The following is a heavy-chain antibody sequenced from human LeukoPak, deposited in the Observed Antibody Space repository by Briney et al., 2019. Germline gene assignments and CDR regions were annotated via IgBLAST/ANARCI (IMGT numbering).Heavy chain of an antibody. J-gene: IGHJ4*02. D-gene: IGHD3-10*01. CDR3: AKEAYYYFGSGSYYPLYYFDV. CDR2: ISSDGSSD. Sequence: GGSLRLSCAASGFTFSSYGMHWVRQAPGKGLEWVAVISSDGSSDYYADSVKGRFTISRDNSKNTLYLQMNSLRTEDTAVYFCAKEAYYYFGSGSYYPLYYFDVWGQGTLVTVSS. CDR1: GFTFSSYG. V-gene: IGHV3-30*18.